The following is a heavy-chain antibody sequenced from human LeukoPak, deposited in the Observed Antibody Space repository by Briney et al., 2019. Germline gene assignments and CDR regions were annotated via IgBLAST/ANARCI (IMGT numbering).Heavy chain of an antibody. CDR3: ARVTSDSSGFAYYFDF. D-gene: IGHD3-22*01. Sequence: PGGSLRLSCAASGFTFSSYSMNWVRQAPGKGLEWVSSISSSSSYIYYADSVKGRFTISRDNAKNSLYLQMNSLRAEDTAVYYCARVTSDSSGFAYYFDFWGQGTLVTVSS. V-gene: IGHV3-21*01. CDR1: GFTFSSYS. J-gene: IGHJ4*02. CDR2: ISSSSSYI.